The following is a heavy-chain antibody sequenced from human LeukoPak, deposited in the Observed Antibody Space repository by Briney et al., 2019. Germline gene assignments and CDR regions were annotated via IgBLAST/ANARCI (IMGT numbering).Heavy chain of an antibody. CDR2: IYPADSDT. CDR1: GYRFTNYW. Sequence: PGESLRISCQGSGYRFTNYWITWVRQMPGKGLEWMGIIYPADSDTKYSPSFQGQVTISADKSITTAYLQWSSLKASDTAMYYCARSPRDGYHDAFDIWGQGTMVTVSS. D-gene: IGHD5-24*01. J-gene: IGHJ3*02. CDR3: ARSPRDGYHDAFDI. V-gene: IGHV5-51*01.